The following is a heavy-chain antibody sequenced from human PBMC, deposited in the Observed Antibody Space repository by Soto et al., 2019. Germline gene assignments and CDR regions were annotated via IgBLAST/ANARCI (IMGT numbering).Heavy chain of an antibody. Sequence: QVQLQESGPGLVKPSQTLSLTCTVSGGSISSGDYYWSWIRQPPGKGLEWIGYIYHSGSTYYNPSLQRRXTISVDTSKNQFSLKLSSVTAADTAVYYCARERPDGARLDPWGQGTLVTVSS. V-gene: IGHV4-30-4*01. D-gene: IGHD6-6*01. CDR2: IYHSGST. J-gene: IGHJ5*02. CDR3: ARERPDGARLDP. CDR1: GGSISSGDYY.